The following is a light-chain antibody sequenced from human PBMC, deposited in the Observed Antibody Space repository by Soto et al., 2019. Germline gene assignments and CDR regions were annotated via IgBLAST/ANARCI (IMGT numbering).Light chain of an antibody. CDR1: SSDVGGYNY. CDR2: DVS. CDR3: SSYTGSTTLHYV. Sequence: QSGLTESAAVSGSPGQSITISCTGPSSDVGGYNYVSWYQQHPGKAPKLLIYDVSNRPSGASNRFSGSKSGNTASLTISGLQAEDEADYYCSSYTGSTTLHYVFGTGTKVTVL. J-gene: IGLJ1*01. V-gene: IGLV2-14*01.